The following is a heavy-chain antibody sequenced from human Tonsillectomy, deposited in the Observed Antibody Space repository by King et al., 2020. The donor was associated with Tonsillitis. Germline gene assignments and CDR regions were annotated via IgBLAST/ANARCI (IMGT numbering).Heavy chain of an antibody. Sequence: VQLVESGGGLVQPGGSLRLSCAASGFTFSSYAISWVRQAPGKGLEWVSAISGSGNITFYADSVKGRFTISRDNSKNTLYLQMNSLRAEDTAVYYCAKDLFDIPFFDYWGQGALVTVSS. CDR1: GFTFSSYA. CDR2: ISGSGNIT. V-gene: IGHV3-23*04. CDR3: AKDLFDIPFFDY. J-gene: IGHJ4*02.